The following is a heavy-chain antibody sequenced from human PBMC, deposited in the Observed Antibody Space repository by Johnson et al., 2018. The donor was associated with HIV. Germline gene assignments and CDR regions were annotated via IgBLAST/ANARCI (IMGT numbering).Heavy chain of an antibody. Sequence: EQLVESGGGLVQPGGSLRLSCAASGFTFSNYDFHWVRQATGKGLEWVSAINTAGDKFYPGSVKGRFTIPRDNAKNPLYLQMNTLRAEDTAVYYCARPSVVTTLTTTPWAFDIWGQGTMVTVSS. CDR2: INTAGDK. V-gene: IGHV3-13*01. J-gene: IGHJ3*02. CDR3: ARPSVVTTLTTTPWAFDI. CDR1: GFTFSNYD. D-gene: IGHD4-17*01.